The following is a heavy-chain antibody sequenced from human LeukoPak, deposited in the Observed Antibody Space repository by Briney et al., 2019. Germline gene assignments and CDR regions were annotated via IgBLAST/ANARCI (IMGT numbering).Heavy chain of an antibody. Sequence: GGSLRLSCAASGFTVRTDYMTWVRQAPGKGLEWVSIIYSDGSTYYADSVRGRFSISRDNSKNTVYLQMNSLRAEDTAVYYCTRSVSGSYQIVHWGQGTLVTVSS. CDR2: IYSDGST. CDR3: TRSVSGSYQIVH. J-gene: IGHJ4*02. CDR1: GFTVRTDY. D-gene: IGHD1-26*01. V-gene: IGHV3-53*01.